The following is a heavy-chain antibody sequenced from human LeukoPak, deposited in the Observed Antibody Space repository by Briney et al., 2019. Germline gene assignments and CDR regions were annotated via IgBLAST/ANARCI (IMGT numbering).Heavy chain of an antibody. Sequence: GGSLRLSCAASGFTFSSYAMSWVRQAPGKGLEWVSAISGSGGSTYYADSVKGRFTISRDNSKNTLYLQMNSLRAEDTAVYYCAKCGRFGELLYYYYYYYYMDVWGKGTTVTVSS. J-gene: IGHJ6*03. V-gene: IGHV3-23*01. CDR2: ISGSGGST. CDR3: AKCGRFGELLYYYYYYYYMDV. D-gene: IGHD3-10*01. CDR1: GFTFSSYA.